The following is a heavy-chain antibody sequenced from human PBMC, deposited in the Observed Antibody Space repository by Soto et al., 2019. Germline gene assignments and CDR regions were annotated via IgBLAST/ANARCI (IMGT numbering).Heavy chain of an antibody. D-gene: IGHD3-22*01. Sequence: WVRQAPGQGLEWMGIINPSGGSTSYAQKFQGRVTMTRDTSTSTVYMELSSLRSEETAVYYCARDRYLTYYYDSSGYYHFDYWGQGTLVTVSS. CDR2: INPSGGST. V-gene: IGHV1-46*01. CDR3: ARDRYLTYYYDSSGYYHFDY. J-gene: IGHJ4*02.